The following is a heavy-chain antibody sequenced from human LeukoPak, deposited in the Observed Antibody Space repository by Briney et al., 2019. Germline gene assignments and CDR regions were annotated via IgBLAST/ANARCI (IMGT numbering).Heavy chain of an antibody. CDR3: ARDRFSAGTFPFDY. V-gene: IGHV6-1*01. D-gene: IGHD6-13*01. CDR2: TYYRSKWYN. Sequence: SQTLSLTCAISGDSVSSNTVTWNWIRQSPSRGLEWLGRTYYRSKWYNDYAVSVKSRITINPDTSKNQFSLQLNSVTPEDTAVYYCARDRFSAGTFPFDYWGQGTLVTVSS. J-gene: IGHJ4*02. CDR1: GDSVSSNTVT.